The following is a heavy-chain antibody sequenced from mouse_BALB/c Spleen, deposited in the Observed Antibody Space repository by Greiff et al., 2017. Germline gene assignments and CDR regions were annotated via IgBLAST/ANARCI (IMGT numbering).Heavy chain of an antibody. Sequence: QVQLQQPGAELVKPGASVKLSCKASGYTFTSYWMHWVKQRPGQGLEWIGEINPSNGRTNYNEKFKSKATLTVDKSSSTAYMQLSSLTSEDSAVYYCTTYGNYRAMDYWGQGTSVTVSS. D-gene: IGHD2-1*01. CDR2: INPSNGRT. CDR3: TTYGNYRAMDY. V-gene: IGHV1S81*02. J-gene: IGHJ4*01. CDR1: GYTFTSYW.